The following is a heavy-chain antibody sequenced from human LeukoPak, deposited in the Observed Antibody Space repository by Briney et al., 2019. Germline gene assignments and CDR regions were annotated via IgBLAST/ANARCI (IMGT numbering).Heavy chain of an antibody. J-gene: IGHJ4*02. CDR2: INHSGST. CDR3: ARMTHGYDYVWGSYRYHYFDY. V-gene: IGHV4-34*01. Sequence: GSLRLSCEASGFTFSNAWMSWVRQAPGKGLEWIGEINHSGSTNYNPSLKSRVTISVDTSKNQFSLKLSSVTAADTAVYYCARMTHGYDYVWGSYRYHYFDYWGQGTLVTVSS. CDR1: GFTFSNAW. D-gene: IGHD3-16*02.